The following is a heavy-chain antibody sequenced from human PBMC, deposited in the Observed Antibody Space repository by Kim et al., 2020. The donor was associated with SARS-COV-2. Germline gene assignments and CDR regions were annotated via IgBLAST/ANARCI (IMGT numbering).Heavy chain of an antibody. CDR1: GFSLVDSA. Sequence: GGSLRLSCAASGFSLVDSAMHWVRQVPGKGLEWVSGISWDSDNIAYADSVKGRFTISRDNTQKSLYLQMDSLRSEDTALYYCVKAPGYTYGAFLDYWGQGTLVIVSS. CDR2: ISWDSDNI. CDR3: VKAPGYTYGAFLDY. J-gene: IGHJ4*02. V-gene: IGHV3-9*01. D-gene: IGHD5-18*01.